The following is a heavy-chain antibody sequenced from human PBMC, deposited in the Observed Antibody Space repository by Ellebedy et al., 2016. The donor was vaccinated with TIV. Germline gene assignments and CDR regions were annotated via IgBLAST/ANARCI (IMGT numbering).Heavy chain of an antibody. CDR1: GFTFSDYV. Sequence: GGSLRLSXVASGFTFSDYVMHWVRQAPGKGLEWVAFTSYDGNDKYYADSVKGRFTVSRDNSKNTLFLQMNSLRAEDTAMYYCATHKGPSYWRFDLWGRGTLVTVSS. CDR3: ATHKGPSYWRFDL. CDR2: TSYDGNDK. V-gene: IGHV3-30*14. J-gene: IGHJ2*01.